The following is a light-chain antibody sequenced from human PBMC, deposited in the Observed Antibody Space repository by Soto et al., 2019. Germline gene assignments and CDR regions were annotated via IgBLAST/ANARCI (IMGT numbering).Light chain of an antibody. CDR2: DAS. Sequence: EIVLTQSPATLSLSPGERATHSCRASQSVSNVLAWYQQKPGQAPRLLISDASNRATGIPGRFSGSGSGTDFSLTISSLEPEDFAVYYCQQRSNWPRTFGQGTKVEIK. V-gene: IGKV3-11*01. J-gene: IGKJ1*01. CDR3: QQRSNWPRT. CDR1: QSVSNV.